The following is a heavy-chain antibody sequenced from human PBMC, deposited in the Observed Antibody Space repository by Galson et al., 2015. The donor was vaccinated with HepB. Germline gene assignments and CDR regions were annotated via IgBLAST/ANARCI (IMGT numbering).Heavy chain of an antibody. J-gene: IGHJ3*02. CDR2: IIPIFGTA. D-gene: IGHD7-27*01. Sequence: SVKVSCKASGGTFSSYAISWVRQAPGLGLEWMGGIIPIFGTANYAQKFQGRVTITADESTSTAYMELSRLRSDDTAVYYCARELLGIGAFDIWGQGTMVTVSS. CDR3: ARELLGIGAFDI. V-gene: IGHV1-69*13. CDR1: GGTFSSYA.